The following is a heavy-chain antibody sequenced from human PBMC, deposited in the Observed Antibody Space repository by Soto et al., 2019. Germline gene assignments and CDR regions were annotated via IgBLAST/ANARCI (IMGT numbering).Heavy chain of an antibody. J-gene: IGHJ3*02. CDR3: ARGEDPGTLDAFDI. D-gene: IGHD1-1*01. Sequence: GGSLRLSCAASGFTFSSYAMHWVRQAPGKGLEWVAGISYDGSNKYYADSVKGRFTISRDNSKNTLYLQMNSLRAEDTAVYYCARGEDPGTLDAFDIWGQGTMVTVSS. CDR1: GFTFSSYA. CDR2: ISYDGSNK. V-gene: IGHV3-30*04.